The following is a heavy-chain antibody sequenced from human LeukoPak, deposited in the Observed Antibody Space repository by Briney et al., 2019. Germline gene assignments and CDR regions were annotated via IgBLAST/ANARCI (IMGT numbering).Heavy chain of an antibody. CDR1: GFTFSSYA. CDR3: ARDTGDNDAFDI. J-gene: IGHJ3*02. V-gene: IGHV3-64*01. D-gene: IGHD3-10*01. CDR2: ISSNGGST. Sequence: GGSLRLSCAASGFTFSSYAMHWVRQAPGKGLEYVSAISSNGGSTYYANSVKGRFTISRDNSKNTLYLQMGSLRAEDMAVYYCARDTGDNDAFDIWGQGTMVTVSS.